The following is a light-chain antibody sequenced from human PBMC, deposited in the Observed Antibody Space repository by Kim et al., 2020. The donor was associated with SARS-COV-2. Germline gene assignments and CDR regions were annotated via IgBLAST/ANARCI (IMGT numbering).Light chain of an antibody. CDR3: QQYDSFSPWT. V-gene: IGKV1-5*01. Sequence: ALGDRVTITCRASQSISRWLAWYQQKPGKAPKLLIYEASNLESGVPSRISGRGSGTEFTLTLSNLQSDDFATYYYQQYDSFSPWTFGQGTKVEIK. J-gene: IGKJ1*01. CDR1: QSISRW. CDR2: EAS.